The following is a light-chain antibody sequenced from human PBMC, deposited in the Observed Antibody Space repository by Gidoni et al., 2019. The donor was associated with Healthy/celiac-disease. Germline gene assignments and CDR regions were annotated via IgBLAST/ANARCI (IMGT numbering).Light chain of an antibody. CDR3: QQSYSTWIT. V-gene: IGKV1-39*01. CDR2: AAS. CDR1: QSISSY. Sequence: DIQMTQSPSSLSASVGDRVTITCRASQSISSYLNWYQQKPGKAPKLLIYAASSLQSGVPSRFSGSGSGTDFTLTISSLQPEDFATYYCQQSYSTWITFGQGTRLEIE. J-gene: IGKJ5*01.